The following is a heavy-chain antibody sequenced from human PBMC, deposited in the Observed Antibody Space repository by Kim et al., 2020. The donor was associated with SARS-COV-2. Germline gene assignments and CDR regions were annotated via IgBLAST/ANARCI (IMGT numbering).Heavy chain of an antibody. Sequence: GGSLRLSCAASGFTFSSYGMHWVRQAPGKGLEWVAVIWYDGSTKYYADSVKGRFTISRDNSKNTLYLQMNSLRAEDTAVYYCAKTTINYDYIWGSYRLGALDIWGQGTMVTVSS. D-gene: IGHD3-16*02. V-gene: IGHV3-33*06. CDR3: AKTTINYDYIWGSYRLGALDI. J-gene: IGHJ3*02. CDR1: GFTFSSYG. CDR2: IWYDGSTK.